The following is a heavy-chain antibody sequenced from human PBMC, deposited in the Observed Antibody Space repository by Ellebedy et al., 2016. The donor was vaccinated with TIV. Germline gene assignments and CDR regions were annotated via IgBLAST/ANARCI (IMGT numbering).Heavy chain of an antibody. D-gene: IGHD4-23*01. V-gene: IGHV3-23*01. CDR1: GLTFSSHA. CDR2: ITESGGNT. CDR3: ARDPVGVGPAFDV. Sequence: PGGSLRLSCAASGLTFSSHAMSWVRQAPGKGPEWVSSITESGGNTYYADSVKGRFTISRYNSKDTLYLQMNSLRAEDTAIYYCARDPVGVGPAFDVWGQGTMVTVSS. J-gene: IGHJ3*01.